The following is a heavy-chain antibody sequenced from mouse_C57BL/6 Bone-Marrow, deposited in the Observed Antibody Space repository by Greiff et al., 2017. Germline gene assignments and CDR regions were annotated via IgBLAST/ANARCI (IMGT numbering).Heavy chain of an antibody. D-gene: IGHD2-1*01. CDR2: ISNGGGST. Sequence: EVQGVESGGGLVQPGGSLKLSCAASGFTFSDYYMYWVRQTPEKRLEWVAYISNGGGSTYYPDTVKGRFTISRDNAKNTLYLQMSRLKSEDTAMYYCARRNYYGSAGAMDYWGQGTSVTVSS. CDR1: GFTFSDYY. J-gene: IGHJ4*01. V-gene: IGHV5-12*01. CDR3: ARRNYYGSAGAMDY.